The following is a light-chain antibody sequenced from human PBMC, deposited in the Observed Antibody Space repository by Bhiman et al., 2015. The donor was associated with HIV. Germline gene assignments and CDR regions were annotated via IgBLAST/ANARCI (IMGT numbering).Light chain of an antibody. J-gene: IGLJ3*02. V-gene: IGLV1-40*01. CDR2: GHD. CDR1: SSNIGAGYD. Sequence: QSVLTQPPSVSGAPGQRVTISCTGSSSNIGAGYDVHWYQQLPGTAPKLLIFGHDNRPSGVPDRLSGSRSGTSASLAITGLQAEDEADFYCQSYDSSLSAWVFGGGTKLTVL. CDR3: QSYDSSLSAWV.